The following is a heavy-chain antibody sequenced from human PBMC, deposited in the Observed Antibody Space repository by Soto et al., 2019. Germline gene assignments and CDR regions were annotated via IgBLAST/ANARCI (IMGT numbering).Heavy chain of an antibody. V-gene: IGHV1-3*01. D-gene: IGHD6-19*01. J-gene: IGHJ5*02. CDR1: GYIFTSYA. Sequence: GASVKVSCKASGYIFTSYANHWVRQAPGQRLEWMGWINAGNGNTKYSQKFQGRVTISRDTSASTVYMELSSLRSEDTAVYYCARGVAGTIHWFVPWGQGTLVNVSS. CDR2: INAGNGNT. CDR3: ARGVAGTIHWFVP.